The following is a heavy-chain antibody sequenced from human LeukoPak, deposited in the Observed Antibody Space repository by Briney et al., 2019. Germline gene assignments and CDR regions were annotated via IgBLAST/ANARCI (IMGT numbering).Heavy chain of an antibody. D-gene: IGHD5-24*01. CDR1: VGSISSYY. J-gene: IGHJ6*02. CDR3: ARVGDGYNPYYYYYGMDV. Sequence: PSETLSLTCTVSVGSISSYYWSSIRQPLGKGLEWIGHIYYGGSTNYNPSLKSRVTISVDTSKNQFSLKLSSVTAADTAVYYCARVGDGYNPYYYYYGMDVWGQGTTVTVSS. V-gene: IGHV4-59*01. CDR2: IYYGGST.